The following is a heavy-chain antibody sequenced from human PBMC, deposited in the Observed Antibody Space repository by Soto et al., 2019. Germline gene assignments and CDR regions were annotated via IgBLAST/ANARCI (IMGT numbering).Heavy chain of an antibody. CDR3: AKDRPLRFLEWLLHDCDY. Sequence: EVQLLESGGGLVQPGGSLRLSCAASGFTFSSYAMSWVRQAPGKGLEWVSAISGSGGSTYYADSVKGRFTISRDNSKNTLYLQMNSLRAEDTAVYYCAKDRPLRFLEWLLHDCDYWGQGTLVTVSS. V-gene: IGHV3-23*01. CDR1: GFTFSSYA. D-gene: IGHD3-3*01. CDR2: ISGSGGST. J-gene: IGHJ4*02.